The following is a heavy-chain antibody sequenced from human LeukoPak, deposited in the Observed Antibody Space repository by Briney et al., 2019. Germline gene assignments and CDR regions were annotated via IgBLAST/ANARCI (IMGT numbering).Heavy chain of an antibody. D-gene: IGHD3-10*01. J-gene: IGHJ5*02. CDR1: GFTFSSYA. Sequence: GGSLRLSCAASGFTFSSYAMSWVRHAPGKGLEWVSAISGSGGSTYYADSVKGRFTISRDNSKNTLYLQMNSLRAEDTAVYYCAKHPITMVRGAVDLWGQGTLVTVSS. CDR2: ISGSGGST. V-gene: IGHV3-23*01. CDR3: AKHPITMVRGAVDL.